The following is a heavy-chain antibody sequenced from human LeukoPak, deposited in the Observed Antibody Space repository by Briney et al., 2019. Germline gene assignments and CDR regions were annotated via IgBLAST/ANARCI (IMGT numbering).Heavy chain of an antibody. Sequence: GASLRLSCAASGFTFSSYGMHWVRQAPGKGLEWVAAIWYDGSNKYYADSVKGRFTISRDNSKNTLYLQRNSLRAEDTAVYYCARDTRRRREMAPFDYWGQGTLVTVSS. J-gene: IGHJ4*02. CDR3: ARDTRRRREMAPFDY. CDR2: IWYDGSNK. D-gene: IGHD5-24*01. CDR1: GFTFSSYG. V-gene: IGHV3-33*01.